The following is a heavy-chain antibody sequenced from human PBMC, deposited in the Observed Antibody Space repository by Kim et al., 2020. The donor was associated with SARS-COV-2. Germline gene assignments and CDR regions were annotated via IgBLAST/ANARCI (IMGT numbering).Heavy chain of an antibody. J-gene: IGHJ6*02. Sequence: GGSLRLSCAASGFTFSDYYMSWIRQAPGKGLEWVSYISSSSSYTNYADSVKGRFTISRDNAKNSLYLQMNSLRAEDTAVYYCARGGSWRDIVLATGYGMDVWGQGTTVTVSS. V-gene: IGHV3-11*06. CDR2: ISSSSSYT. CDR1: GFTFSDYY. D-gene: IGHD3-16*02. CDR3: ARGGSWRDIVLATGYGMDV.